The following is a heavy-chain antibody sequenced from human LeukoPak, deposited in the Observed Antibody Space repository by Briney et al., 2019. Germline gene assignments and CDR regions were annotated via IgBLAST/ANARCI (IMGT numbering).Heavy chain of an antibody. V-gene: IGHV3-30*18. Sequence: GRSLRLSCAASGFTFSSYGMHWVRQAPGKGLEWVAVISYDGSNKYYADSVKGRFTISRDNSKNTLYLQMNSLRAEDTAVYYCAKFSDYAHPLDAFDIWGQGTMVTVSS. CDR1: GFTFSSYG. CDR3: AKFSDYAHPLDAFDI. J-gene: IGHJ3*02. CDR2: ISYDGSNK. D-gene: IGHD4-17*01.